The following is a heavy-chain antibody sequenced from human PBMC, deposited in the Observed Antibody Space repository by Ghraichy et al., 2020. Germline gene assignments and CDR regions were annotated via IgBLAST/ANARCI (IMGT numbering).Heavy chain of an antibody. CDR1: GFTFSSYG. Sequence: GGSLRLSCAASGFTFSSYGMHWVRQAPGKGLEWVAVIWYDGSNKYYADSVKGRFTISRDNSKNTLYLQMNSLRAEDTAVYYCARVGSRSTYYDIKAYYFDYWGQGTLVTVSS. J-gene: IGHJ4*02. V-gene: IGHV3-33*01. CDR3: ARVGSRSTYYDIKAYYFDY. D-gene: IGHD3-9*01. CDR2: IWYDGSNK.